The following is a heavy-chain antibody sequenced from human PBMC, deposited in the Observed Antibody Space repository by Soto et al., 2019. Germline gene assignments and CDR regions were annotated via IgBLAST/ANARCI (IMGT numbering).Heavy chain of an antibody. V-gene: IGHV4-34*01. D-gene: IGHD2-8*02. Sequence: SETLSLTCAVYGGSFSGYYWTWIRQPPGTGLEWVGEINHSGSTNYNPSLKSRVTISVDTSKNQFSLKLTSVTAADTAVYYCARDKITGLFDYWGQGTLVTVS. J-gene: IGHJ4*02. CDR2: INHSGST. CDR1: GGSFSGYY. CDR3: ARDKITGLFDY.